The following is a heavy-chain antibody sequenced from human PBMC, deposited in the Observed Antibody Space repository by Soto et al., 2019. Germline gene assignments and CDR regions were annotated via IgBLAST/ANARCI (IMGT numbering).Heavy chain of an antibody. CDR2: IDNDGVT. V-gene: IGHV4-39*01. CDR1: GGSVYSNGHY. D-gene: IGHD2-15*01. CDR3: GKILVGATGHTDADS. Sequence: SETLSLTCIVSGGSVYSNGHYWGWIRQPPGKGLEWIGSIDNDGVTNYNSSLKSRVTISRDTSKNQFSLRLTSVTAADTAVYYCGKILVGATGHTDADSWGPGTLVTVSS. J-gene: IGHJ4*02.